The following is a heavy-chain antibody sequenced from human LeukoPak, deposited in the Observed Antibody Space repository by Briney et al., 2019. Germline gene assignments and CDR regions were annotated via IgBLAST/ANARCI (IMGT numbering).Heavy chain of an antibody. V-gene: IGHV3-49*04. D-gene: IGHD4-17*01. CDR2: IRSKAYGGTT. CDR3: AGGDYGT. CDR1: GFNFGDYD. Sequence: PGGSLRLSCTASGFNFGDYDMSWVRQAPGKGLEWVGFIRSKAYGGTTEYAASVKGRFTILRDDSKSIAYLQMNSLRAEDTAVYYCAGGDYGTWGQGTLVTVSS. J-gene: IGHJ5*02.